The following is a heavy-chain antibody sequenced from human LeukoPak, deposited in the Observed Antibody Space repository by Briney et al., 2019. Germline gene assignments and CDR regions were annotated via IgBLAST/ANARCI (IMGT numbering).Heavy chain of an antibody. V-gene: IGHV4-59*01. Sequence: SETLSLTCAVSGGSISSYYWSWIRQPPGKGLEWIGYIYYSGSTNYNPSLKSRVTISVDTSKNQFSLKLSSVTAADTAVYYCARDNWNYGSSMDVWGQGTTVTVSS. CDR1: GGSISSYY. CDR2: IYYSGST. CDR3: ARDNWNYGSSMDV. D-gene: IGHD1-7*01. J-gene: IGHJ6*02.